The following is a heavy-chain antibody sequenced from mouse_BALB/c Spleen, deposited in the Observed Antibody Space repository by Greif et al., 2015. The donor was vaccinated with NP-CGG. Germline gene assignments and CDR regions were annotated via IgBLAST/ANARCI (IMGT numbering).Heavy chain of an antibody. J-gene: IGHJ3*01. CDR1: GYPITSDYA. CDR3: ARWFAY. Sequence: EVKLQESGPGLVKPSQSLSLTCTVTGYPITSDYAWNWVRQFPGNKLEWMGYISYSGSTSYNPSLKSRISITRDTSKNQFFLQLNSVTTEDTATYYCARWFAYWGQGTLVTVSA. CDR2: ISYSGST. V-gene: IGHV3-2*02.